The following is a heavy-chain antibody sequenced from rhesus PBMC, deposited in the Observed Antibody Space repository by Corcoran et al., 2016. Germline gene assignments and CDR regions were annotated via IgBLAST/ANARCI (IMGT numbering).Heavy chain of an antibody. D-gene: IGHD5-24*01. CDR3: ARDSVQFYFDY. CDR2: IYGSSGIT. Sequence: QVQLQESGPGLVKPSETLSLTCAVSGYSISSNYWSWIRQPPGKGLEWIGYIYGSSGITYSNPSLTSRVTISTDTSKNQFSLKMSSVTAADTAVYYCARDSVQFYFDYWGQGVLVTVSS. V-gene: IGHV4-147*01. J-gene: IGHJ4*01. CDR1: GYSISSNY.